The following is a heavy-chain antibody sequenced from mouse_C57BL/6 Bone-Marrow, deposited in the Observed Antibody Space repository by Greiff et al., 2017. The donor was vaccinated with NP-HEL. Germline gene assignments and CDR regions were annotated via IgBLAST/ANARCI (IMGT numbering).Heavy chain of an antibody. CDR2: INPSSGYT. V-gene: IGHV1-7*01. Sequence: VQLKQSGAELAKPGASVKLSCKASGYTFTSYWMHWVNQRPGQGLEWIGYINPSSGYTKYNQKFKDKATLTADKSSSTAYMQLSSLTYEDSAVYYESSEEAQATLVRYYFDYWGQGTTLTVSS. D-gene: IGHD3-2*02. J-gene: IGHJ2*01. CDR3: SSEEAQATLVRYYFDY. CDR1: GYTFTSYW.